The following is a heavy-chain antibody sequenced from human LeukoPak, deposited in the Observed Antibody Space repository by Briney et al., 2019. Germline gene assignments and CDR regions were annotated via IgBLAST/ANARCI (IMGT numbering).Heavy chain of an antibody. CDR2: MNPNSGNT. Sequence: ASVKVSCKASGYTFTSYDINWVRQATGQGLEWMGWMNPNSGNTGYGQKFQGRVTMTRNTSISTAYMELSSLRSEDTAVYYCARGTMLRGAAAGTCGYWGQGTLVTVSS. J-gene: IGHJ4*02. CDR3: ARGTMLRGAAAGTCGY. D-gene: IGHD6-13*01. V-gene: IGHV1-8*01. CDR1: GYTFTSYD.